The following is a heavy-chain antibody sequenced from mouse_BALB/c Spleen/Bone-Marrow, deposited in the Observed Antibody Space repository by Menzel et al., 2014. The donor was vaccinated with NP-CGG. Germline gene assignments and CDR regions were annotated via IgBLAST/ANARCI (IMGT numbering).Heavy chain of an antibody. J-gene: IGHJ4*01. V-gene: IGHV5-17*02. CDR3: ARWRYGYAMDY. CDR2: ISSGSSTI. Sequence: EVQGVESGGGLVQPGGSRKLSCAASGFTFSSFGMHWVRQAPEKGLEWVAYISSGSSTIYYADTVKGRFTISRDNPKNTLFLQMTSLRSEDTAMYHCARWRYGYAMDYWGQGTSVTVSS. CDR1: GFTFSSFG. D-gene: IGHD2-14*01.